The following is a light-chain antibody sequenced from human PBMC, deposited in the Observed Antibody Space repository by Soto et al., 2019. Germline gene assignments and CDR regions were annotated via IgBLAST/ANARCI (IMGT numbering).Light chain of an antibody. V-gene: IGKV3-11*01. CDR1: QSIGNF. J-gene: IGKJ5*01. Sequence: EIVLTQSPAILSLSPGERATLSCRASQSIGNFLAWYQQKPGQPPRLLIFDASNSAAGVPARFSGSGSGTDFTLTIRSLEPEDFAVYFCQQRSSWPPITFGQGTRLEIK. CDR3: QQRSSWPPIT. CDR2: DAS.